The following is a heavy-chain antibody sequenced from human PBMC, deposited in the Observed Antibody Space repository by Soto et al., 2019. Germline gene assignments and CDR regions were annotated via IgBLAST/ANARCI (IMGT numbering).Heavy chain of an antibody. V-gene: IGHV1-69*13. CDR2: IIPFFGTA. J-gene: IGHJ4*02. D-gene: IGHD3-16*01. Sequence: SVKVSCKTSGGTFSTFGISWVRQAPGQGLEWMGGIIPFFGTAEYSQKFEDRITITADESTNTVYMDLRSLTSEDTAIYYCARTAPMDAGDKYYYDFWGQGXLVTVYS. CDR1: GGTFSTFG. CDR3: ARTAPMDAGDKYYYDF.